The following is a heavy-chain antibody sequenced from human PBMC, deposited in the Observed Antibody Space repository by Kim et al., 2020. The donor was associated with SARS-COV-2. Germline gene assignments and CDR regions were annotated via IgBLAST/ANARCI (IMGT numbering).Heavy chain of an antibody. Sequence: SETLSLTCAVYGGSFSGYYWSWIRQPPGKGLEWIGEINHSGSTNYNPSLKSRVTISVDTSKNQFSLKLSSVTAADTAVYYCARGIIYDSSGGYFDYWGQGTLVTVSS. CDR1: GGSFSGYY. J-gene: IGHJ4*02. CDR3: ARGIIYDSSGGYFDY. D-gene: IGHD3-22*01. V-gene: IGHV4-34*01. CDR2: INHSGST.